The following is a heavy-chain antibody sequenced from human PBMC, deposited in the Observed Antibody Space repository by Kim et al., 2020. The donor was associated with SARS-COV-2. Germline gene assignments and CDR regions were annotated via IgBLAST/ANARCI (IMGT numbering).Heavy chain of an antibody. Sequence: SVKVSCKASGGTFSSYAISWVRQAPGQGLEWMGGIIPIFGTANYAQKFQGRVTITADESTSTAYMELSSLRSEDTAVYYCARSGGYSYGLQTTYFDYWGQGTLVTVSS. D-gene: IGHD5-18*01. J-gene: IGHJ4*02. CDR3: ARSGGYSYGLQTTYFDY. CDR2: IIPIFGTA. V-gene: IGHV1-69*13. CDR1: GGTFSSYA.